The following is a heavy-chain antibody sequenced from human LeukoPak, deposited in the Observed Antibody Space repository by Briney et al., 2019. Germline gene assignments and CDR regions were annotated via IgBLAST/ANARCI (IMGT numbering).Heavy chain of an antibody. Sequence: SETLSLTCTVSGGSVSSNNFYWSWIRQPPGKGLEWIGWVHYSGRTNFNPSLKSRVTISLDTSKNQFSLKLNSVTAADTAIYYCARQQIRRGIFGYFDYWGPGSLVTVSS. D-gene: IGHD3-10*01. CDR1: GGSVSSNNFY. J-gene: IGHJ4*02. V-gene: IGHV4-61*01. CDR3: ARQQIRRGIFGYFDY. CDR2: VHYSGRT.